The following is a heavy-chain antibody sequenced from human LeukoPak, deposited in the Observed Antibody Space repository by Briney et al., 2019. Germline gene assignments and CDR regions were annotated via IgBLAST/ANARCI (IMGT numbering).Heavy chain of an antibody. D-gene: IGHD3-10*01. CDR1: GFTFSDYY. CDR2: ISSSSSYT. J-gene: IGHJ4*02. Sequence: GGSLRLSCAASGFTFSDYYMSWIRQAPGKGLEWVSCISSSSSYTNYADSVKGRFTISRDNAKNSLYLQMNSLRAEDTAVYYCARDHQGDYYGSGSVDYWGQGTLVTVSS. CDR3: ARDHQGDYYGSGSVDY. V-gene: IGHV3-11*06.